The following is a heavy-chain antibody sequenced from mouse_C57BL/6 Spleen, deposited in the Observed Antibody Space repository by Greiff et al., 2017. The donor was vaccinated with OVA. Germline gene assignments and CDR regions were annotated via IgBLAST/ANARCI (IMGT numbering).Heavy chain of an antibody. CDR3: TKVVTYYYGSSYHYAMDY. Sequence: EVQGVESGAELVRPGASVKLSCTASGFNIKDDYMHWVKQRPEQGLEWIGWIDPENGDTEYASKFQGKATITADTSSNTAYLQLSSLTSEDTAVYYCTKVVTYYYGSSYHYAMDYWGQGTSVTVSS. J-gene: IGHJ4*01. CDR2: IDPENGDT. V-gene: IGHV14-4*01. CDR1: GFNIKDDY. D-gene: IGHD1-1*01.